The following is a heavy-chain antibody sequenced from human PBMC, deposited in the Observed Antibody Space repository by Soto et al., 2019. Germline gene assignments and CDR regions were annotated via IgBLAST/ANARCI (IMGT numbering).Heavy chain of an antibody. CDR3: ARDMHSGYDWDYYCYGMDV. V-gene: IGHV4-30-4*01. Sequence: PSETLSVTCTVSGGSISSGDYYWSWIRQPPGKGLEWIGYIYYSGSTYYNPSLKSRVTISVGTSKNQFSLKLSSVTAADTAVYYCARDMHSGYDWDYYCYGMDVWGQGTTVTVSS. J-gene: IGHJ6*02. CDR1: GGSISSGDYY. CDR2: IYYSGST. D-gene: IGHD5-12*01.